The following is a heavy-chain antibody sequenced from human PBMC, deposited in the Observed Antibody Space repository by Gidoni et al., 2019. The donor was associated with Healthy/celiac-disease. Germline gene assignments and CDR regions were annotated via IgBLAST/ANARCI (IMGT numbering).Heavy chain of an antibody. J-gene: IGHJ3*02. CDR1: GYTFTSYG. D-gene: IGHD6-6*01. CDR2: ISAYNGNT. V-gene: IGHV1-18*01. CDR3: ARDRDLYSSSPGDAFDI. Sequence: QVQLVQSGAEVKKPGASVTVSCTASGYTFTSYGISWVRQAPGQGLEWMGWISAYNGNTNYAQKLQGRVTMTTDTSTSTAYMELRSLRSDDTAVYYCARDRDLYSSSPGDAFDIWGQGTMVTVSS.